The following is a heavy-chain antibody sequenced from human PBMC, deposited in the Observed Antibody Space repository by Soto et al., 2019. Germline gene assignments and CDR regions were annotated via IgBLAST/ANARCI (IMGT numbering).Heavy chain of an antibody. V-gene: IGHV4-30-2*01. CDR2: IYHSGST. Sequence: SETLSLTCAVSGGSISSGGYSCNWIRQPPGKGLEWIGYIYHSGSTYYNPSLKSRVTISVDRSKNQFSLKLSSVTAADTAVYYCARLGAYYQSLDPWGQGTVVTVSS. CDR1: GGSISSGGYS. D-gene: IGHD2-21*01. CDR3: ARLGAYYQSLDP. J-gene: IGHJ5*02.